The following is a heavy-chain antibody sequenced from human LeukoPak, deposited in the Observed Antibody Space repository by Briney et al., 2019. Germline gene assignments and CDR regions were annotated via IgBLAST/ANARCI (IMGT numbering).Heavy chain of an antibody. CDR2: IYYSGST. V-gene: IGHV4-39*07. Sequence: SETLSLTCTVSGGSISSVSYYWGWIRQPPGKGLEWIGSIYYSGSTYYNPSLKSRLTISLDMSNNQFSLKLTSVTAADTAVYYCVSGINLEGFEIWGQGTMVTVSS. CDR1: GGSISSVSYY. D-gene: IGHD1-14*01. J-gene: IGHJ3*02. CDR3: VSGINLEGFEI.